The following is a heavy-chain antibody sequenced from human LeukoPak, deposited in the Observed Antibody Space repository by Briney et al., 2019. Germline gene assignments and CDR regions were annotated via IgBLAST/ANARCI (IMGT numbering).Heavy chain of an antibody. CDR2: IHYSGST. J-gene: IGHJ4*02. V-gene: IGHV4-59*01. CDR1: GGSIRSDY. Sequence: SETLSLTCTVSGGSIRSDYWSWIRQSPGKGLEWIGYIHYSGSTNYNPSLKSRVTISVDTSKNQFSLKLSSVTAADTAVYYCARGRGGGYWTAQPIDYWGQGTLVTVSS. CDR3: ARGRGGGYWTAQPIDY. D-gene: IGHD1-1*01.